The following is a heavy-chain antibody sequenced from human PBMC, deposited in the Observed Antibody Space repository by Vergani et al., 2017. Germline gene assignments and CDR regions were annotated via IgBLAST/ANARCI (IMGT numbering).Heavy chain of an antibody. CDR3: ASPSAPGDYNALDI. V-gene: IGHV3-7*01. CDR1: GFMFSNDW. CDR2: IKQDGSEK. D-gene: IGHD4-17*01. J-gene: IGHJ3*02. Sequence: EVQLVESGGGLVQPGGSLRLSCAASGFMFSNDWMNWVRQAPGKGLEWVANIKQDGSEKYYVDSVRGRITISRDNAKNSLYLQMNNLRAEDTAVYHFASPSAPGDYNALDIWGQGTMVTVSS.